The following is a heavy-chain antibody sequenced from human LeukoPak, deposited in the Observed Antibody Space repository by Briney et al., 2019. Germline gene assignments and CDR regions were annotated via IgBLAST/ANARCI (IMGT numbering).Heavy chain of an antibody. D-gene: IGHD3-22*01. V-gene: IGHV1-69*13. CDR3: AREYTHYYDSSGYYYHAFDI. Sequence: SVKVSCKASGYTFTGYYMHWVRQAPGQGLEWMGGIIPIFGTANYAQKFQGRVTITADESTSTAYMELSSLRSEDTAVYYCAREYTHYYDSSGYYYHAFDIWGQGTMVTVSS. CDR1: GYTFTGYY. J-gene: IGHJ3*02. CDR2: IIPIFGTA.